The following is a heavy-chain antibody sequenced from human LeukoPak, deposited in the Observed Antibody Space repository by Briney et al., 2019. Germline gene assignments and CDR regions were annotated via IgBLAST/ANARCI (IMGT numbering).Heavy chain of an antibody. Sequence: SVKVSCKASGGTFSSYAISWVRQAPGQGLGWMGGIIPIFGTANYAQKFQGRVTITTDESTSTAYMELSSLRSEDTAVYYCARSLAAAGRFGAFDIWGQGTMVTVSS. J-gene: IGHJ3*02. CDR3: ARSLAAAGRFGAFDI. CDR1: GGTFSSYA. V-gene: IGHV1-69*05. CDR2: IIPIFGTA. D-gene: IGHD6-13*01.